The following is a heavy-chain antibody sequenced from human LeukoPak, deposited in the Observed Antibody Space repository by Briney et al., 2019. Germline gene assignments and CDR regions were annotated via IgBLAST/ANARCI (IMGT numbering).Heavy chain of an antibody. CDR3: TRMTTGHDY. Sequence: SDTVSLICAVSGLSFNDYYWSGVRHTPGKGREGIGENNHSGYTNDSPSLKSRVTLSIDTSRKQFSLNVRSVTVADTGIYYCTRMTTGHDYWGQGTLVTVSS. CDR2: NNHSGYT. CDR1: GLSFNDYY. D-gene: IGHD4-17*01. V-gene: IGHV4-34*01. J-gene: IGHJ4*02.